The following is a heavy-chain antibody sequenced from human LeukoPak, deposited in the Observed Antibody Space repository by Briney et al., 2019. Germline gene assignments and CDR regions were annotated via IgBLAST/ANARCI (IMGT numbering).Heavy chain of an antibody. D-gene: IGHD6-6*01. CDR2: IIPIFGTA. J-gene: IGHJ6*03. CDR3: ARGGGEIAARPRSYYYYYMDV. V-gene: IGHV1-69*05. Sequence: ASVKVSCKASGGTFSSYAISWVRQAPGQGLEWMGGIIPIFGTANYAQKFQGRVTITTDESTSTAYMELSSLRSEDTAVYYCARGGGEIAARPRSYYYYYMDVWGKGTTVTVSS. CDR1: GGTFSSYA.